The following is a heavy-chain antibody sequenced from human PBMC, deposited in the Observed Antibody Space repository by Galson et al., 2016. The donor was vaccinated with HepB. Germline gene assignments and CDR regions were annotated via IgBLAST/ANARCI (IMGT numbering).Heavy chain of an antibody. D-gene: IGHD1-26*01. V-gene: IGHV4-39*02. Sequence: TLSLTCGVSGGSVTSPRYYWGWIRQPPGKGLEWIGSIYYSGSTYYNPSLKSRVTISVDTSKNHFSLTLSSVTAADTAVYYCARPVGRGAYAYWGQGTLVTVSS. CDR2: IYYSGST. CDR3: ARPVGRGAYAY. J-gene: IGHJ4*02. CDR1: GGSVTSPRYY.